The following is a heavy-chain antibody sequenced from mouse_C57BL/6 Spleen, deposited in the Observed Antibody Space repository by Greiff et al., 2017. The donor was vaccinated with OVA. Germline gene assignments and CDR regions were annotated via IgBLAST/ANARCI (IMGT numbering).Heavy chain of an antibody. CDR3: ARQDYYGSSPMDY. D-gene: IGHD1-1*01. J-gene: IGHJ4*01. Sequence: VQLKESGPELVKPGASVKISCKASGYSFTDYNMNWVKQSNGKSLEWIGVINPNYGTTSYNQKFKGKATLTVDQSSSTAYMQLNSLTSEDSAVYYCARQDYYGSSPMDYWGQGTSVTVSS. CDR1: GYSFTDYN. V-gene: IGHV1-39*01. CDR2: INPNYGTT.